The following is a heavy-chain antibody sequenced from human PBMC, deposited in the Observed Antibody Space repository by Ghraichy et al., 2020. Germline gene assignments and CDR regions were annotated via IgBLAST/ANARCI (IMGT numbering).Heavy chain of an antibody. D-gene: IGHD6-13*01. CDR2: INHSGST. V-gene: IGHV4-34*01. J-gene: IGHJ5*02. CDR1: GGSFSGYY. CDR3: ARGRRDSSSWYFPWVAWFDP. Sequence: SETLSLTCAVYGGSFSGYYWSWIRQPPGKGLEWIGEINHSGSTNYNPSLKSRVTISVDTSKNQFSLKLSSVTAADTAVYYCARGRRDSSSWYFPWVAWFDPWGQRTLVAVSS.